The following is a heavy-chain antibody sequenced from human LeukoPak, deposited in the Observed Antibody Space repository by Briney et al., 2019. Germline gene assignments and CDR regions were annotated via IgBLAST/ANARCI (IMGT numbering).Heavy chain of an antibody. CDR2: ISNDGDT. CDR1: GSTVSSNY. D-gene: IGHD6-19*01. Sequence: GGSLRLSCAASGSTVSSNYMSWVRQGPGKGLECVSVISNDGDTYYADSVKGRFTISRDTSKNTVSLQMNSLRAEDTAVYYCAGDKTTGGWYEFDYWGQGTLVTVSS. J-gene: IGHJ4*02. V-gene: IGHV3-53*01. CDR3: AGDKTTGGWYEFDY.